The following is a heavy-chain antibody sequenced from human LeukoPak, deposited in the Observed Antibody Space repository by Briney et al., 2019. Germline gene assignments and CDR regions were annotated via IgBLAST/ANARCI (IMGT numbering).Heavy chain of an antibody. V-gene: IGHV2-5*02. CDR2: IYWDDDK. CDR3: AHRTSYSSGWYEYFDY. D-gene: IGHD6-19*01. J-gene: IGHJ4*02. CDR1: GFSLSTSGVG. Sequence: SGPTLVNPTQTLTLTCTFSGFSLSTSGVGVGWIRQHPGKALEWLALIYWDDDKRYSPSLKSRLTITKDTSKNQVVLTMTNMDPVDTATYYCAHRTSYSSGWYEYFDYWGQGTLVTVSS.